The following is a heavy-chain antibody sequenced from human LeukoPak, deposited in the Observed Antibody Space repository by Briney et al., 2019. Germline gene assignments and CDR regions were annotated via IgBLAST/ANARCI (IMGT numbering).Heavy chain of an antibody. CDR1: GFTFSSYE. CDR3: AELGITMIGGV. V-gene: IGHV3-48*03. J-gene: IGHJ6*04. D-gene: IGHD3-10*02. Sequence: GGSLRLSCAASGFTFSSYEMNWVRQAPGKGLEWVSYISSSGSTIYYADSVKGRFTISRDNAKNSLYLQMNSLRAEDTAVYYCAELGITMIGGVWGKGTTVTIFS. CDR2: ISSSGSTI.